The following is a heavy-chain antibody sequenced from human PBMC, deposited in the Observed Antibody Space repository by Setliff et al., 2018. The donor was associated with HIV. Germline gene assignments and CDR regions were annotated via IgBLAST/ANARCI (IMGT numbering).Heavy chain of an antibody. Sequence: GGSLRLSCVASGFTFGPFWMHWVRQAPGKGLEWVASISPAGSFMYYRDSLKGRFTISRDDAKTSLNLQMNSLKVEDTAIYFCARGSPGVVITPDSWGQGTLVTVSS. J-gene: IGHJ5*02. D-gene: IGHD3-22*01. CDR3: ARGSPGVVITPDS. CDR2: ISPAGSFM. CDR1: GFTFGPFW. V-gene: IGHV3-21*01.